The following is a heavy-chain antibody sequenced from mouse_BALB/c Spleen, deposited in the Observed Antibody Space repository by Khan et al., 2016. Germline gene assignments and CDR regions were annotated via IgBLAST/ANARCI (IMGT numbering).Heavy chain of an antibody. V-gene: IGHV2-6-4*01. J-gene: IGHJ2*01. CDR1: EFSLSRYS. CDR2: IWGGGST. CDR3: ARNWRDYYDY. Sequence: QVQLKESGPGLVAPSQSLSITCTVSEFSLSRYSVHWVRQPPGKGLEWLGMIWGGGSTDYNSTLKSRLNINKDNSKSQVFLKMNSLQTDDTAMYYCARNWRDYYDYWGQGTTLTVSS. D-gene: IGHD1-1*01.